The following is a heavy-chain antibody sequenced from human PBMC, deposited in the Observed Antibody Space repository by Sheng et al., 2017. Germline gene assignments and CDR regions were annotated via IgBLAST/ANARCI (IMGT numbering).Heavy chain of an antibody. CDR2: ISYDGSNK. CDR1: GFTFSSYA. CDR3: ARGQPGYCSSTSCYPHY. V-gene: IGHV3-30*04. J-gene: IGHJ4*02. D-gene: IGHD2-2*01. Sequence: QVQLVESGGGVVQPGRSLRLSCAASGFTFSSYAMHWVRQAPGKGLEWLAVISYDGSNKYYADSVKGRFTISRDNSKNTLYLQMNSLRAEDTAVYYCARGQPGYCSSTSCYPHYWGQGTLVTVSS.